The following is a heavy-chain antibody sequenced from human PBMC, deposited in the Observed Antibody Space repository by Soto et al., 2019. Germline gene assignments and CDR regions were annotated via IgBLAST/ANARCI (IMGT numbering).Heavy chain of an antibody. CDR1: GGTFVRHV. D-gene: IGHD2-2*01. CDR2: INPLSGIP. CDR3: ATPACAATWCSPSHNLDH. V-gene: IGHV1-69*09. Sequence: QVQLVQSGAEVKKPESSVKVSCKTSGGTFVRHVISWVRQAPGQGPEWMGKINPLSGIPNYAQNFQDRVTSTADTDSSTAYMELSSLRSDDTAVYYCATPACAATWCSPSHNLDHWGQGTLVTVSS. J-gene: IGHJ4*02.